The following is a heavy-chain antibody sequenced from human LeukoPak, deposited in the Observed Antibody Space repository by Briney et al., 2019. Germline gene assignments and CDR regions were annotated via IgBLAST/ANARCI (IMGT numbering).Heavy chain of an antibody. CDR2: IDPSDSYT. V-gene: IGHV5-10-1*01. CDR3: ARSSNPHYYDSSGYYSSPYY. CDR1: GYSFTSYW. Sequence: HGESLKISCKGSGYSFTSYWISCVRQMPGKGLEWMGRIDPSDSYTNYSPSFQGHVTISADKSISTAYLQWSSLKASDTAMYYCARSSNPHYYDSSGYYSSPYYWGQGTLVTVSS. D-gene: IGHD3-22*01. J-gene: IGHJ4*02.